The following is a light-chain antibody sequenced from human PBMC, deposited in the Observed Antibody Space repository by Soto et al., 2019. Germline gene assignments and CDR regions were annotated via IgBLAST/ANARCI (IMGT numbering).Light chain of an antibody. Sequence: QSVLTQPASVSGSPGQSITISCTGTSSDIGAYNFVSRYQQHPGKAPKLMIYDVSNRPSGVSDRFSGFKSGDTASLTISGLQAEDEADYYCTSYTTSGSYVFGTGTKVTVL. J-gene: IGLJ1*01. V-gene: IGLV2-14*01. CDR3: TSYTTSGSYV. CDR2: DVS. CDR1: SSDIGAYNF.